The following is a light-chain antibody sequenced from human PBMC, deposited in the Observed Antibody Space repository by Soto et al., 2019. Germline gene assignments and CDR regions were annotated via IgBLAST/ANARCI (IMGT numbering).Light chain of an antibody. CDR2: EVS. J-gene: IGLJ1*01. CDR1: SSDVGDYNY. Sequence: LTQPASVSGSPGQSITISCTGTSSDVGDYNYVSWYQQHPGKAPKLIIFEVSIRPSGVSVRFSGSKSGNTASLTISGLQTEDEADYYCSSYTSRPTLFVFGSGTKVTVL. CDR3: SSYTSRPTLFV. V-gene: IGLV2-14*01.